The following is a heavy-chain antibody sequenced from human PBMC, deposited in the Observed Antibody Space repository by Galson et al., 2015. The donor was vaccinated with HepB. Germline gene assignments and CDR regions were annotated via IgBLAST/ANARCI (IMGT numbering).Heavy chain of an antibody. D-gene: IGHD6-13*01. Sequence: SLRLSCAASGFTFSSYPMNWVRQAPGKGLEWVSNLGGSGATYYADSVRGRFALSRDSSKYTLYLQMTSLRVADTAVYYCALRGAYSSSWSWIYWARGTLVPASS. CDR3: ALRGAYSSSWSWIY. J-gene: IGHJ4*02. CDR1: GFTFSSYP. CDR2: LGGSGAT. V-gene: IGHV3-23*01.